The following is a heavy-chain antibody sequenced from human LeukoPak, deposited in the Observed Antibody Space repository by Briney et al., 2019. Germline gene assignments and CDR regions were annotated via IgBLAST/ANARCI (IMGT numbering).Heavy chain of an antibody. V-gene: IGHV3-7*01. CDR3: ARGPGDFDASDI. CDR2: IKQDGSEK. D-gene: IGHD1-14*01. Sequence: GRSLRLSCTASGFTFSSYWMSWVRQAPGKGLEWVANIKQDGSEKDYVDSVKGRFTISRDNAKKSLCLQMNSLRAEDTALYYCARGPGDFDASDIWGQGTMVTVSS. CDR1: GFTFSSYW. J-gene: IGHJ3*02.